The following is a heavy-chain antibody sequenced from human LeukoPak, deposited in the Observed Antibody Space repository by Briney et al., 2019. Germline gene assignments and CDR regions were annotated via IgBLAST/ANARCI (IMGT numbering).Heavy chain of an antibody. Sequence: GGSLRLSCAASEFSVGSNYMTWVRQAPGKGLEWVSYSSSSSSTIYYADSVKGRFTISRDNAKNSLYLQLNSLRAEDTAVYYCARSLVVGATYPYRWGQGTLVTVSS. CDR2: SSSSSSTI. J-gene: IGHJ5*02. CDR3: ARSLVVGATYPYR. D-gene: IGHD1-26*01. CDR1: EFSVGSNY. V-gene: IGHV3-48*01.